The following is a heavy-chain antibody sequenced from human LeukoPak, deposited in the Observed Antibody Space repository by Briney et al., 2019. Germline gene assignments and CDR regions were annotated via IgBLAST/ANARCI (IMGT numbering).Heavy chain of an antibody. CDR1: GGSIRSYN. CDR2: VSETGST. J-gene: IGHJ6*03. CDR3: ARQDALGKFPPPYYMDV. Sequence: SETLSLTCTLSGGSIRSYNWNRIRQPPGKGLEWIGYVSETGSTNYNSSLENRVTLSLDTSKSQISLNLRSATVADTAVYYCARQDALGKFPPPYYMDVWGKGTTVIVS. V-gene: IGHV4-59*08. D-gene: IGHD1-26*01.